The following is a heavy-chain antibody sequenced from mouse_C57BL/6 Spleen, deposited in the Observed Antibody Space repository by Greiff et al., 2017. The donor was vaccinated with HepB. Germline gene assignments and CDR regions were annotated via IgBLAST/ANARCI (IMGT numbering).Heavy chain of an antibody. CDR2: INPGSGGT. J-gene: IGHJ2*01. CDR3: ARWDLYGSSYFDY. CDR1: GYAFTNYL. D-gene: IGHD1-1*01. Sequence: LQESGAELVRPGTSVKVSCKASGYAFTNYLIEWVKQRPGQGLEWIGVINPGSGGTNYNEKFKGKATLTADKSSSTAYMQLSSLTSEDSAVYFCARWDLYGSSYFDYWGQGTTLTVSS. V-gene: IGHV1-54*01.